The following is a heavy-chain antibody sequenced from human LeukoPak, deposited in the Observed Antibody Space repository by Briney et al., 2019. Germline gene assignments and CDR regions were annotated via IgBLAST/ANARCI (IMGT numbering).Heavy chain of an antibody. D-gene: IGHD1-1*01. V-gene: IGHV3-30*02. Sequence: GGSLRLSCAASGFTFSRYGMHWVRQTPGKGLEWVAFIRFDGSNKYYADSVKGRFTISRDNSKNTLYLQMNSLRAEDTAVYYCAREERLLRGASDIWGQGTMVTVSS. CDR2: IRFDGSNK. J-gene: IGHJ3*02. CDR3: AREERLLRGASDI. CDR1: GFTFSRYG.